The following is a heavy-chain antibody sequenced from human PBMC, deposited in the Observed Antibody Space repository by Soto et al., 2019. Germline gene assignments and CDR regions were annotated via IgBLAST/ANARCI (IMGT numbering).Heavy chain of an antibody. Sequence: QVQLVESGGGVVQPGRSLRLSCAASGFTFSSYAMHWVRQAPGKGLEWVAVISYDGSNTYYADSVKGRFTISSNNSKNTLYLQMNSLRAEDTAVYYCARDLGAYSSSGRYYYGMDVWGQGTTVTVSS. CDR2: ISYDGSNT. D-gene: IGHD6-13*01. CDR3: ARDLGAYSSSGRYYYGMDV. V-gene: IGHV3-30-3*01. J-gene: IGHJ6*02. CDR1: GFTFSSYA.